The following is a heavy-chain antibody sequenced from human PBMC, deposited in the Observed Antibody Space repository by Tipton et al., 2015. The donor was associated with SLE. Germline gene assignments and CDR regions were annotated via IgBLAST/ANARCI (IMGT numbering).Heavy chain of an antibody. V-gene: IGHV3-23*01. CDR1: GLSVSSYG. CDR3: ARDSDTSGRHWFFDL. CDR2: ISGSGGSS. J-gene: IGHJ2*01. D-gene: IGHD3-22*01. Sequence: GSLRLSCAASGLSVSSYGMSWVRQAPGKGLEWVSSISGSGGSSYYADSVRGRFTISRDNSKNTLYLQMNILRAEDTAVYSCARDSDTSGRHWFFDLWGHGTLVTVPS.